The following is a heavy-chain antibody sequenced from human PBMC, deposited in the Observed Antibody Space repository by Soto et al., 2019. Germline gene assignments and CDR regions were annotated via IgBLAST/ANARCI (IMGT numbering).Heavy chain of an antibody. CDR2: ISYDGSNK. CDR3: AKDMRWELFLNSRWFDP. V-gene: IGHV3-30*18. J-gene: IGHJ5*02. D-gene: IGHD1-26*01. CDR1: GFTFSSYG. Sequence: QVQLVESGGGVVQPGRSLRLSCAASGFTFSSYGMHWVRQAPGKGLEWVAVISYDGSNKYYADSVKGRFTISRDNSKNTLYLQMNSLRAEDTAVYYCAKDMRWELFLNSRWFDPWGQGTLVTVSS.